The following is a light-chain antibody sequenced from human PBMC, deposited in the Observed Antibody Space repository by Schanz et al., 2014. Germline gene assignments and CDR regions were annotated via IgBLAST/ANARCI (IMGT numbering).Light chain of an antibody. CDR1: QSFSSY. CDR2: GAS. J-gene: IGKJ2*01. Sequence: EIVMTQSPATLSVSPGERATLSCRASQSFSSYLAWYQQKPGQAPRLLIYGASTRATGIPARFSGSGSGTEFTLTVTRLEPEDSAVYYCQQYGDSPYTFGQGTKLEIK. CDR3: QQYGDSPYT. V-gene: IGKV3-15*01.